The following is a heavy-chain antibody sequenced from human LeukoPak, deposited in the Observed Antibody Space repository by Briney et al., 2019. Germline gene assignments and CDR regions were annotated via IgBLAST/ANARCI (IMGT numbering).Heavy chain of an antibody. CDR3: ARSPPIVVVPAATPFDY. Sequence: ASVKVSCKASGYTFTSYGISWVRQAPGQGLEWMGWISAHNGNTNYAQKLQGRVTMTTDTSTSTAYMELRSLRSDDTAVYYCARSPPIVVVPAATPFDYWGQGTLVTVSS. CDR1: GYTFTSYG. J-gene: IGHJ4*02. D-gene: IGHD2-2*01. V-gene: IGHV1-18*01. CDR2: ISAHNGNT.